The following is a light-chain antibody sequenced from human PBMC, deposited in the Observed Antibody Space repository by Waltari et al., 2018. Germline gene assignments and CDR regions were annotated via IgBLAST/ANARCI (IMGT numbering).Light chain of an antibody. Sequence: QPVVTQESSLTVSPGGTVTLTCGSSFGSVTSAHFPYWFQQRPGQAPTTLIHDTTKKYFWTRDRFSGALRGGKAALTLSGAQPDDEADYYCLLSDSGDWVFGGGTKLTVL. CDR2: DTT. V-gene: IGLV7-46*01. CDR1: FGSVTSAHF. CDR3: LLSDSGDWV. J-gene: IGLJ3*02.